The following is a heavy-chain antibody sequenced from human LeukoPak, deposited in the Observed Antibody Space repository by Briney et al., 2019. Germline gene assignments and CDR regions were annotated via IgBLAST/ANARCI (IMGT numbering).Heavy chain of an antibody. J-gene: IGHJ4*02. CDR2: IYYSGST. V-gene: IGHV4-59*08. CDR1: GGSISSYY. Sequence: SETLSLTCTVSGGSISSYYWSWIRQPPGKGLEWIGYIYYSGSTNYNPSLKSRVTISVDTSKNQFSLKPSSVTAADTAVYYCARHAQTDYSNYLFDYWGQGTLVTVSS. CDR3: ARHAQTDYSNYLFDY. D-gene: IGHD4-11*01.